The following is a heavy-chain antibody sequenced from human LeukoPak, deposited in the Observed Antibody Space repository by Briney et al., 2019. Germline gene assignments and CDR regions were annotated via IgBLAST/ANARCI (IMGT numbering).Heavy chain of an antibody. D-gene: IGHD1-1*01. J-gene: IGHJ4*02. CDR2: ILFDGSNK. CDR1: GFTFSSYG. CDR3: AKDKGGITYVFDY. Sequence: GRSLRLSCAASGFTFSSYGMHWVRQAPGKGLEWVAVILFDGSNKYYGDSVKGRFTISRDNSKNTLYLQMNSLGAEDTAVYYCAKDKGGITYVFDYWGQGTLVTVSS. V-gene: IGHV3-33*06.